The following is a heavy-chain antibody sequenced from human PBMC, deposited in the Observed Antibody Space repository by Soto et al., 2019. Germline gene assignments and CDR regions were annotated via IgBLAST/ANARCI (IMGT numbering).Heavy chain of an antibody. V-gene: IGHV3-21*04. CDR3: AKDRHSFDY. CDR2: ITSKTGQI. CDR1: GFPFSAYN. Sequence: GGSLRLSCTGSGFPFSAYNMNWVRQVPGKGPEWISSITSKTGQIYYAESVKGRFTISRDNSKNTLYLQMNSLRAEDTAVYYCAKDRHSFDYWGQGTLVTVSS. J-gene: IGHJ4*02.